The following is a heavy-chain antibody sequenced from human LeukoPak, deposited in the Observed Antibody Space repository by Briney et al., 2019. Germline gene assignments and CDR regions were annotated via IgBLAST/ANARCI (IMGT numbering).Heavy chain of an antibody. V-gene: IGHV1-2*02. D-gene: IGHD4-11*01. J-gene: IGHJ4*02. Sequence: GASVKVSCKASGYTFTGYYMHWVRQAPGQGLEWMGWINPNSGGTNYAQKFQGRVTMTRDTSISTAYMELSRLRSDDTAVYYCARDRTRKWTTSHLLGYWGQGTLVTVSS. CDR3: ARDRTRKWTTSHLLGY. CDR2: INPNSGGT. CDR1: GYTFTGYY.